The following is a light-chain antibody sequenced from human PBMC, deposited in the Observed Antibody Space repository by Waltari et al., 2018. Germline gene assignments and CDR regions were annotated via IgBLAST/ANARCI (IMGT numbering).Light chain of an antibody. CDR2: YKSDSDK. CDR3: MIFHGNAWV. Sequence: QAVLTQPSSLSASPGASASLTCTLRSGINVGAYRIYWYQQKPGSPPQYLLRYKSDSDKGLGSGVPSLCSGSKDASANAGILLISGLQSDDEADYYCMIFHGNAWVFGGGTKLTVL. V-gene: IGLV5-45*03. CDR1: SGINVGAYR. J-gene: IGLJ2*01.